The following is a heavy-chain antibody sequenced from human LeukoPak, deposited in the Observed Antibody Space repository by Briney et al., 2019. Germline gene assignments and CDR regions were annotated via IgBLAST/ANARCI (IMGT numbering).Heavy chain of an antibody. J-gene: IGHJ5*02. Sequence: SETLSLTCTVSGGSISSGSYYWSWIRQPAGKGLEWIGRIYTSGSTNYNPSLKSRVTISVDTSKNQFSLKLSSVTAADTAVYYCAREVHLNYCSSTSCPWWFDPWGQGTLVTVSS. CDR2: IYTSGST. V-gene: IGHV4-61*02. D-gene: IGHD2-2*01. CDR3: AREVHLNYCSSTSCPWWFDP. CDR1: GGSISSGSYY.